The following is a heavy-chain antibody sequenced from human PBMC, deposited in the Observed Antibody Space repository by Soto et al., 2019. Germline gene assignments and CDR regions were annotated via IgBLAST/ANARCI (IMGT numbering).Heavy chain of an antibody. CDR3: ARDDCGGSRCSYYYGMDV. V-gene: IGHV4-30-4*01. D-gene: IGHD2-21*01. CDR1: GGSISSGDSF. CDR2: IYYTGSI. J-gene: IGHJ6*02. Sequence: SETLSLTCSVSGGSISSGDSFWSWIRQPPGKGLEWIGYIYYTGSIFYNPSLQSRVSISVDTSKNQFSLRLSSVTAADTAVYCCARDDCGGSRCSYYYGMDVWGQGTTVTVSS.